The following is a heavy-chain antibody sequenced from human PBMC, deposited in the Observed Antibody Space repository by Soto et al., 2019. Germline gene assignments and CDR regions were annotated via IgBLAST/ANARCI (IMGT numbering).Heavy chain of an antibody. J-gene: IGHJ4*02. CDR2: IYYSGST. D-gene: IGHD1-26*01. CDR1: GGSISSYY. V-gene: IGHV4-59*01. Sequence: ETLSLTCTVSGGSISSYYWSWIRQPPGKGLEWIGYIYYSGSTNYNPSLKSRVTISVDTSKNQFSLRLSSVTAADTAVYYCARGERFPRLIPFDYWGQGTLVTVSS. CDR3: ARGERFPRLIPFDY.